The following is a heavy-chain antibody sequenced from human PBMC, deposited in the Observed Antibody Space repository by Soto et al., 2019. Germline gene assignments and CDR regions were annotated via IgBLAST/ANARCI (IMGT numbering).Heavy chain of an antibody. CDR1: GYTFTRYT. J-gene: IGHJ5*02. V-gene: IGHV1-3*01. CDR2: INPDNGNT. D-gene: IGHD2-15*01. CDR3: ARGIATGQLDP. Sequence: ASVKVSCKASGYTFTRYTMNWVRQAPGQRLEWMGWINPDNGNTKSSRKFQDRVIITRDTSASTAYMDLSSLRSEDTAVYYCARGIATGQLDPWGQGTLVTVSS.